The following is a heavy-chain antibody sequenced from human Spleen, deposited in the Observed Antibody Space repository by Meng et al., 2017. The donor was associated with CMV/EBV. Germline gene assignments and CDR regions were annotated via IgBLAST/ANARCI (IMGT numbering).Heavy chain of an antibody. CDR3: ARDTALSSGWYGFFDY. D-gene: IGHD6-19*01. CDR2: IIPILGIA. J-gene: IGHJ4*02. Sequence: GAFSSYAISWVRQAPGQGLEWMGGIIPILGIANYAQKFQGRVTITADKSTSTAYMELSSLRSEDTAVYYCARDTALSSGWYGFFDYWGQGTLVTVSS. CDR1: GAFSSYA. V-gene: IGHV1-69*10.